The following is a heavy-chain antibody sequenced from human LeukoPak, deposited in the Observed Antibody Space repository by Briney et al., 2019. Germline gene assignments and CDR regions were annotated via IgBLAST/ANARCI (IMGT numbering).Heavy chain of an antibody. D-gene: IGHD3-10*01. V-gene: IGHV3-23*01. CDR3: AKAGSGSYFQY. CDR2: LSGSGGST. Sequence: GGSLRLSCAASGFTFSSYAMSWVRPAPGKGLEWVSTLSGSGGSTYYADSVKGRFTISGDSSKNTVYLQMNSLRAEDTAVYYCAKAGSGSYFQYWGQGTLVTVSS. J-gene: IGHJ4*02. CDR1: GFTFSSYA.